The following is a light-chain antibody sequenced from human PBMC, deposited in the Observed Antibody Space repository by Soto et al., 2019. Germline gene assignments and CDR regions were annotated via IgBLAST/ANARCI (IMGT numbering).Light chain of an antibody. CDR1: QSISNF. CDR3: QQSYNTPRT. Sequence: DIQMTQSPSSLSASVGDRVTITCRASQSISNFLHWYQQKPGKAPKLLIYAASSLQSGVPSRFSGSESRTEFTIPISSLQPEDFTTYYCQQSYNTPRTFGQGTKVEIK. J-gene: IGKJ1*01. V-gene: IGKV1-39*01. CDR2: AAS.